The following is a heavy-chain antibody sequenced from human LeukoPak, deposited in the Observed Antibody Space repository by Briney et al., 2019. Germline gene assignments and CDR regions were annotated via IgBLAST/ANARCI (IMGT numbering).Heavy chain of an antibody. V-gene: IGHV1-69*01. CDR3: ARTLEGGYRSFDY. CDR1: GGTFSSYA. J-gene: IGHJ4*02. D-gene: IGHD5-18*01. CDR2: IIPIFGTA. Sequence: GASVKVSCKASGGTFSSYAISWVRQAPGQGLEWMGGIIPIFGTANYAQKFQGRVTITADESTSTAYMELSSLRSEDTAVYYCARTLEGGYRSFDYWGQGTLVTVSS.